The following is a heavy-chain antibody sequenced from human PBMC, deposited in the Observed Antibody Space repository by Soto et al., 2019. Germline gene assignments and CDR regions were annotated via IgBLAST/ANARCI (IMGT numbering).Heavy chain of an antibody. CDR2: ISNSGRAI. CDR3: ARDPEIYSGKFDYGLDV. V-gene: IGHV3-48*03. J-gene: IGHJ6*02. D-gene: IGHD4-4*01. CDR1: GFTFSNYE. Sequence: EVQLVESGGGLVQAGGSLRLSCAVFGFTFSNYEMNWVRQAPGKGLEWVSYISNSGRAIYYAESVKGRFTISRDNAKNYLYLQMNSLRAEDTAVYYCARDPEIYSGKFDYGLDVWGQGTTVTVSS.